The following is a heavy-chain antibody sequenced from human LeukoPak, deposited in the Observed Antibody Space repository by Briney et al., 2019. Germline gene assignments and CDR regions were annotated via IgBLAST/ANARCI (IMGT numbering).Heavy chain of an antibody. V-gene: IGHV3-21*01. CDR3: ARELLAVAGVYYYYGMDV. CDR2: ISSSSYI. Sequence: GGSLRLSCAASGFTFSSYSMNWVRQAPGKGLEWVSSISSSSYIYYADSVKGRFTISRDNAKNSLYLQMNSLRAEDTAVYYCARELLAVAGVYYYYGMDVWGQGTTVTVSS. CDR1: GFTFSSYS. J-gene: IGHJ6*02. D-gene: IGHD6-19*01.